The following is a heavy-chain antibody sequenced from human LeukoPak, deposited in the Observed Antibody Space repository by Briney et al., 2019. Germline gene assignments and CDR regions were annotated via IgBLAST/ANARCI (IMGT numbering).Heavy chain of an antibody. CDR2: IWYDGSKT. Sequence: GGPLRLSCVASGFTFTSHGMHWVRQAPGKGLEWVAIIWYDGSKTYYADSVKGRFTISRDDSKNTLYLQMNSLRAEDTAVYYCAKSSQVGATTFDYWGQGTLVTVSS. V-gene: IGHV3-33*06. CDR1: GFTFTSHG. J-gene: IGHJ4*02. CDR3: AKSSQVGATTFDY. D-gene: IGHD1-26*01.